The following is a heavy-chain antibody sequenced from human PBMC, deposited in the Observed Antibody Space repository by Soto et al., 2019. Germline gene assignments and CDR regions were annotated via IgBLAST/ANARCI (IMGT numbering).Heavy chain of an antibody. D-gene: IGHD3-22*01. Sequence: ASVKVSCKASGYTFTSYGISWVRQAPGLGLEWMGWISAYNGNTNYAQKLQGSVTMTTDTSTSTAYMELRSLRSDDTAVYYCARGYYYDSSGYYRFDYWGQGTLVTVSS. CDR3: ARGYYYDSSGYYRFDY. CDR1: GYTFTSYG. V-gene: IGHV1-18*01. J-gene: IGHJ4*02. CDR2: ISAYNGNT.